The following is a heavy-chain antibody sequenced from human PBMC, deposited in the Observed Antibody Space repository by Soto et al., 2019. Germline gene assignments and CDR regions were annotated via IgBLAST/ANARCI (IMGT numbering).Heavy chain of an antibody. D-gene: IGHD2-15*01. CDR2: ISGSGGST. Sequence: PGGSQILSCAASGFTFSSYAMSWVRPAPGKGLEWVSAISGSGGSTYYADSVKGRFTISRDNSKNTLYLQMNSLRAEDTAVYYCANIVVVVAATPYGDYDYWGQGTLVTVS. J-gene: IGHJ4*02. V-gene: IGHV3-23*01. CDR3: ANIVVVVAATPYGDYDY. CDR1: GFTFSSYA.